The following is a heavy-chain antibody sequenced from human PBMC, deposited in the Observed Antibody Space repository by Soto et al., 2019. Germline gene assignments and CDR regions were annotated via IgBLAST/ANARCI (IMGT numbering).Heavy chain of an antibody. CDR1: GFTFSSYG. Sequence: GGSLRLSCAASGFTFSSYGMHWVRQAPGKGLEWVAVIWYDGSNKYYADSVKGRFTIPRDNSKNTLYLQMNSLRAEDTAVYYCARDEGPNYGMDVWGQGTTVTVSS. CDR3: ARDEGPNYGMDV. CDR2: IWYDGSNK. V-gene: IGHV3-33*01. J-gene: IGHJ6*02.